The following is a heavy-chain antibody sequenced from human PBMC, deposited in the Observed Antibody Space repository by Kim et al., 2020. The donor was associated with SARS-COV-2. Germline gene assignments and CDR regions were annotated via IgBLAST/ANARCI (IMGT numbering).Heavy chain of an antibody. CDR1: GFTFSDYG. V-gene: IGHV3-30*02. CDR2: IRYDGINK. CDR3: AREAGNDGFDS. Sequence: GGSLRLSCAASGFTFSDYGIHWVRQAPGKGLAWVAYIRYDGINKYYAESVQGRFTISRDNSKNTVFLLMSSLRVDDTSVYYCAREAGNDGFDSGGQGTPVTVYS. D-gene: IGHD1-1*01. J-gene: IGHJ4*02.